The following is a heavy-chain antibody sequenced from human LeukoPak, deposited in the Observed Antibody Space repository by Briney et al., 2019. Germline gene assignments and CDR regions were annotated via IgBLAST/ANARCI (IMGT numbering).Heavy chain of an antibody. CDR3: ARDPIYCTNGVCYEFDY. CDR1: GGTFISYA. D-gene: IGHD2-8*01. CDR2: IIPIFGTA. J-gene: IGHJ4*02. V-gene: IGHV1-69*13. Sequence: GASVKVSCKASGGTFISYAISWVRQAPGQGLEWMGGIIPIFGTANYAQKFQGRVTITADESTSTAYMELSSLRSEDTAVYYCARDPIYCTNGVCYEFDYWGQGTLVTVSS.